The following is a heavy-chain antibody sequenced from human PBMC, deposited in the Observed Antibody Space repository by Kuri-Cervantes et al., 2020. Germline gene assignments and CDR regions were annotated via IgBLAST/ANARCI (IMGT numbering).Heavy chain of an antibody. D-gene: IGHD5-12*01. CDR2: ISAYNGNT. CDR3: ARARRYSGYDYGRRAEYFQH. Sequence: ASVKVSCKASGYTFTSYGISWVRQAPGQGLEWMGWISAYNGNTNYAQKLQGRVTMTTDTSTSTAYMELRSLRSDDTAVYYCARARRYSGYDYGRRAEYFQHWGQGTLVTVSS. J-gene: IGHJ1*01. CDR1: GYTFTSYG. V-gene: IGHV1-18*01.